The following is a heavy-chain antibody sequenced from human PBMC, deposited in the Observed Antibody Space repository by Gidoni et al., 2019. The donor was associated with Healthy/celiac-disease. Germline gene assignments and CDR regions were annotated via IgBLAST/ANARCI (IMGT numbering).Heavy chain of an antibody. CDR1: GGSFSGYY. CDR3: ARGPDYGMDV. V-gene: IGHV4-34*01. J-gene: IGHJ6*02. Sequence: QVQLQQWGAGLLKPSETLSLTCAVYGGSFSGYYWCWIRQPPGKGLEWIGEINHSGSTNYNPSLKSRVTISVDTSKNQFSLKLSSVTAADTAVYYCARGPDYGMDVWGQGTTVTVSS. CDR2: INHSGST.